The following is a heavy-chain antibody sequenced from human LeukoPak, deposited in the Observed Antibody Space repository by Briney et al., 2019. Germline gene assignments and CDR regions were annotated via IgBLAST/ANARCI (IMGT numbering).Heavy chain of an antibody. V-gene: IGHV1-69*05. D-gene: IGHD5-12*01. CDR3: ARGDSGYDCGFDN. CDR2: IIPIFGTT. J-gene: IGHJ4*02. Sequence: SVKVSCKASGGTFSSHAISWVRQAPGQGLEWVGGIIPIFGTTNYAQKFQGRVTITTDESTSTGYMELRSLRSDDTAVYYCARGDSGYDCGFDNWGQGTLVTVSS. CDR1: GGTFSSHA.